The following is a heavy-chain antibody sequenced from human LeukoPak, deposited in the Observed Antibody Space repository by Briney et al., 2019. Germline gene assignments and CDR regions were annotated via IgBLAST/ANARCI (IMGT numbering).Heavy chain of an antibody. D-gene: IGHD3-3*01. Sequence: PSETLSLTCAVYGGSFSGYYWSWIRQPPGKGLEWIGEINHSGSTNYNPSLKSRVTISVDTSKNQFSLKLSSVTAADTVLYYCARTYYDFWSGYYRSPLDYWGQGTLVTVSS. CDR1: GGSFSGYY. CDR2: INHSGST. V-gene: IGHV4-34*01. CDR3: ARTYYDFWSGYYRSPLDY. J-gene: IGHJ4*02.